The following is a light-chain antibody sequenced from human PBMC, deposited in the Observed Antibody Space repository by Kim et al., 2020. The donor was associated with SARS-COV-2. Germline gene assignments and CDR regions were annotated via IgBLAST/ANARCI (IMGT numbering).Light chain of an antibody. V-gene: IGLV3-21*04. J-gene: IGLJ3*02. Sequence: APGKKARITCGGNNIGSKSVHWYQTKPGQAPVLVIYYDSDRPSGIPERFSGANSGNTATLTISRVEAGDEADYYCQVWDSSSDHRVFGGGTQLTVL. CDR3: QVWDSSSDHRV. CDR1: NIGSKS. CDR2: YDS.